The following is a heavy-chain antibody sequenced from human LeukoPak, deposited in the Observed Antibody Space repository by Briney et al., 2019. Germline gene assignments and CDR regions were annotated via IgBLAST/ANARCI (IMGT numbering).Heavy chain of an antibody. Sequence: GRSLRLSCAASGFTVSSNYMSWVRQAPGKGLEWVSVIYSGGSTYYADSVKGRFTISRDNSKNTLYLQMNSLRAEDTAVYYCAREGYGDYGEVIDYWAREPWSPSPQ. J-gene: IGHJ4*02. D-gene: IGHD4-17*01. V-gene: IGHV3-53*01. CDR3: AREGYGDYGEVIDY. CDR1: GFTVSSNY. CDR2: IYSGGST.